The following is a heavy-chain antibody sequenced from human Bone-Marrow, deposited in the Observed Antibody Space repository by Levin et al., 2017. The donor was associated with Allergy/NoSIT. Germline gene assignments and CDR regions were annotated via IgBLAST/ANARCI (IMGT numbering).Heavy chain of an antibody. Sequence: TGGSLRLSCVASGFSLGTYWMTWVRQAPGKGLEWVANIKQDGTAQYNVDSVKGRLTVSRDNAKNSLYLQIHSLGAEDTAVYYCARGGSGSSNYWIYWGQGTPVTVSS. J-gene: IGHJ4*02. CDR1: GFSLGTYW. CDR3: ARGGSGSSNYWIY. CDR2: IKQDGTAQ. V-gene: IGHV3-7*04. D-gene: IGHD4-11*01.